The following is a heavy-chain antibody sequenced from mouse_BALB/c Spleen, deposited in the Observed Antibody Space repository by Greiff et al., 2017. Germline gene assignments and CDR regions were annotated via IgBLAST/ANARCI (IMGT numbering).Heavy chain of an antibody. CDR3: ARHPGGNYPYYDMDY. Sequence: DVKLVESGGGLVKPGGSLKLSCAASGFAFSSYDMSWVRQTPAKRLEWVAYISSGGGSTYYPDTVKGRFTISRDNAKNTLYLQMSSLKSEDTAMYYCARHPGGNYPYYDMDYWGQGTSVTVSS. D-gene: IGHD2-1*01. V-gene: IGHV5-12-1*01. CDR2: ISSGGGST. CDR1: GFAFSSYD. J-gene: IGHJ4*01.